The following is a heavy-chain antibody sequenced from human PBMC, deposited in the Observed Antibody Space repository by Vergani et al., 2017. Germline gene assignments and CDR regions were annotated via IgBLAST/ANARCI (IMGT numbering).Heavy chain of an antibody. CDR1: GVSITTYY. CDR2: IDYSGST. D-gene: IGHD6-13*01. V-gene: IGHV4-59*01. CDR3: AGDSSSWQRADY. J-gene: IGHJ4*02. Sequence: QVRLQESGPGLVKPSETLSLICTVSGVSITTYYWSWVRQPPGKGLEWLGYIDYSGSTTYNPSLKSRLNISVDTSKNQFSLRLSSVTAADTALYYCAGDSSSWQRADYWGQGTLVTVSS.